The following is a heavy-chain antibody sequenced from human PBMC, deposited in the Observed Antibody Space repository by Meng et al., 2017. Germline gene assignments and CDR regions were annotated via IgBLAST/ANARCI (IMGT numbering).Heavy chain of an antibody. CDR3: AKDMFRGGGNFDY. CDR2: ISWNSGSI. J-gene: IGHJ4*02. Sequence: GGSLKISCAASGFTFDDYAMHWVRQAPGKGLEWVSGISWNSGSIGYADSVKGRFTISRDNAKNSLYLQMNSLRAEDTALYYCAKDMFRGGGNFDYWGQGTLVTVSS. CDR1: GFTFDDYA. D-gene: IGHD3-16*01. V-gene: IGHV3-9*01.